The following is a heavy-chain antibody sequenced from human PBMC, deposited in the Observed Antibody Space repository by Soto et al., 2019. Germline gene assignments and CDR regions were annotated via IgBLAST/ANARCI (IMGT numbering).Heavy chain of an antibody. CDR2: ISAYNGNT. CDR1: GCTLTSYA. Sequence: ASVKGSCKASGCTLTSYAMHWVRQAPGQGLEWMGWISAYNGNTNYAQKFQGRVTITRDTSASTAYMELSSLRSEDTAVYYCAREGPAAMIAMVYGMDVWGQGTTVTVSS. D-gene: IGHD2-2*01. CDR3: AREGPAAMIAMVYGMDV. V-gene: IGHV1-3*01. J-gene: IGHJ6*02.